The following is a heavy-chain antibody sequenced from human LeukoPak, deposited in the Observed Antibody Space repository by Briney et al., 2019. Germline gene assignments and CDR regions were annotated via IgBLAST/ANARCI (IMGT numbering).Heavy chain of an antibody. D-gene: IGHD4-17*01. J-gene: IGHJ4*02. Sequence: SERRSGAASGCKFSNYAMKRFHQDPGKGLEWVSGISSSGGSTYYADSVKGRFTISRDNSKNTLYLQMNSLRAEDTAVYYCALTVTRIYWGKGTLVNACS. CDR1: GCKFSNYA. V-gene: IGHV3-23*01. CDR3: ALTVTRIY. CDR2: ISSSGGST.